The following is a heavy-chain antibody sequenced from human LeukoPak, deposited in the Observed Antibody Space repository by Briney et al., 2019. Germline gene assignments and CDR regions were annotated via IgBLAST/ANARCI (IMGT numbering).Heavy chain of an antibody. CDR3: ARHCSGGSCYFSLDY. CDR2: IYHSGST. J-gene: IGHJ4*02. V-gene: IGHV4-38-2*01. Sequence: PSETLSLTCAVSGYSISSGYYWGWIRQPPGKGLEWIGSIYHSGSTYYNPSLKSRVIISVDTSKNQFSLKLISVTAADTAVYYCARHCSGGSCYFSLDYWGQGTLVTVSS. CDR1: GYSISSGYY. D-gene: IGHD2-15*01.